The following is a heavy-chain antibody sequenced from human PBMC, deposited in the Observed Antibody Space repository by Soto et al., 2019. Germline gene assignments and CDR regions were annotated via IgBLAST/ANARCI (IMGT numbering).Heavy chain of an antibody. CDR3: VRDYYGSGSYYPVPNY. Sequence: ASVQLACKASGYTFTSYAMPWVRQAPGQRLEWMGWINAGNGNTKYSQNVQGRVTITRDTSASTAYMELSSLRSEDTAVYYCVRDYYGSGSYYPVPNYWGPGTVVTVSS. D-gene: IGHD3-10*01. V-gene: IGHV1-3*01. J-gene: IGHJ4*02. CDR1: GYTFTSYA. CDR2: INAGNGNT.